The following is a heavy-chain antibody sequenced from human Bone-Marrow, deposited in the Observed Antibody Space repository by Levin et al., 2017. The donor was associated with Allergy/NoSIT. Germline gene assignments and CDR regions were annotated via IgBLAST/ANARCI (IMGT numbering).Heavy chain of an antibody. D-gene: IGHD1-26*01. CDR1: GFTFSSYS. J-gene: IGHJ4*02. CDR2: ISSSSSTI. CDR3: ARGGATNPDYFDY. Sequence: LSLTCAASGFTFSSYSMNWVRQAPGKGLEWVSYISSSSSTIYYADSVKGRFTISRDNAKNSLYLQMNSLRDEDTAVYYCARGGATNPDYFDYWGQGTLVTVSS. V-gene: IGHV3-48*02.